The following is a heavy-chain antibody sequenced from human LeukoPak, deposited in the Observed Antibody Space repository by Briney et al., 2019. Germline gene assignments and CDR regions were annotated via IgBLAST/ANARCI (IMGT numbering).Heavy chain of an antibody. CDR2: MNPNSGNT. Sequence: ASVKVSCKASGYTFTDYYIHWVRRAPGQGLEWMGWMNPNSGNTGYAQKFQGRVTMTRNTSISTAYMELSSLRSEDTAVYYCARGGMRAAGTDFDYWGQGTLVTVSS. D-gene: IGHD6-13*01. CDR3: ARGGMRAAGTDFDY. CDR1: GYTFTDYY. V-gene: IGHV1-8*02. J-gene: IGHJ4*02.